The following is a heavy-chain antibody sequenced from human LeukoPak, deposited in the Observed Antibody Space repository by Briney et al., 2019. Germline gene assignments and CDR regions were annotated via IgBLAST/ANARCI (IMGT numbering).Heavy chain of an antibody. CDR3: ARWGYEAAFHYYYYYYMDV. J-gene: IGHJ6*03. Sequence: PGGSLRLSCVASGFTFSSYWMSWVRQAPGKGLEWVAKIKQDGTEKSCVGSVKGRLTISRDNAKNSLYLQMNSLRAEDTAVYYCARWGYEAAFHYYYYYYMDVWGKGTTVTVSS. CDR2: IKQDGTEK. D-gene: IGHD3-16*01. V-gene: IGHV3-7*01. CDR1: GFTFSSYW.